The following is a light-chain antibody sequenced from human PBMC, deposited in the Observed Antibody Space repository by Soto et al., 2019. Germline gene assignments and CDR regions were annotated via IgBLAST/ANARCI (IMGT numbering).Light chain of an antibody. CDR1: QGIRNF. V-gene: IGKV1-27*01. J-gene: IGKJ3*01. Sequence: DIQMTQSPTSLSSSVGGRVTITCRASQGIRNFVAWYQQKPGKAPKLLIFAASTLQSGVPSRFSGSGSGTDFTLTINSLQPEDVATSSCQQYSSVPVFGPGTKVEIK. CDR3: QQYSSVPV. CDR2: AAS.